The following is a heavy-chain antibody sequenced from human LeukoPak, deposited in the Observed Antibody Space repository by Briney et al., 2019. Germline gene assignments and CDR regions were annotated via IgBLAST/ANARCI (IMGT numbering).Heavy chain of an antibody. CDR2: ISGSVGST. CDR3: AKLRRTMIVVVITGDFDY. Sequence: GSLRLSCAASGFTLSSYGMHWVRQAQGKGLEWVSGISGSVGSTYHADSVKGWFTIYRDNSKNTLYLQMNSLRVEDTAVYYCAKLRRTMIVVVITGDFDYWGQGTLVTVSS. V-gene: IGHV3-23*01. J-gene: IGHJ4*02. CDR1: GFTLSSYG. D-gene: IGHD3-22*01.